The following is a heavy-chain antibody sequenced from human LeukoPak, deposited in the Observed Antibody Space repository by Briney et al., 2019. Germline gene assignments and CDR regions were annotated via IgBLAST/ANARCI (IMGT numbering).Heavy chain of an antibody. Sequence: SETLSLTCTVSGYSISSGYYWGWIRQPPGKGLEWIGSIYHSGSTYYNPSLKSRVTISVDTSKNQFSLKLSSVTAADTAVYYCARGEGRYFDWLLKQPFDYWGQGTLVTVSS. CDR1: GYSISSGYY. J-gene: IGHJ4*02. D-gene: IGHD3-9*01. V-gene: IGHV4-38-2*02. CDR2: IYHSGST. CDR3: ARGEGRYFDWLLKQPFDY.